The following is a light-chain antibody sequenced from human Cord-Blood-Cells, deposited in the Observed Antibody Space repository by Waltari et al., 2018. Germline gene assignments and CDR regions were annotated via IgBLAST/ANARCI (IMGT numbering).Light chain of an antibody. CDR1: SSYVGGYNY. CDR3: SSDTSRSTYV. J-gene: IGLJ1*01. Sequence: QSALTQPASVSGSPGPSITISCTGTSSYVGGYNYVSWYQQHPGKAPKLMIYDVSNRTSGVSNRFSGSKSGNTASLTISGLQAEDEADYYCSSDTSRSTYVFGTGTKVTVL. V-gene: IGLV2-14*01. CDR2: DVS.